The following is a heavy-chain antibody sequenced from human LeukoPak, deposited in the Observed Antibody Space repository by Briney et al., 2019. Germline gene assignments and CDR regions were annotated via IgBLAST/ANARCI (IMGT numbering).Heavy chain of an antibody. CDR1: GFTFSSYS. CDR2: ISSSSSYI. Sequence: GESLRLSCAASGFTFSSYSMNWVRQAPGKGLEWVSSISSSSSYIYYADSVKGRFTISRDNAKNSLYLQMNSLRAEDTAVYYCARDTYYYDSSGSLPPYYFDYWGQGTLVTVSS. D-gene: IGHD3-22*01. V-gene: IGHV3-21*01. CDR3: ARDTYYYDSSGSLPPYYFDY. J-gene: IGHJ4*02.